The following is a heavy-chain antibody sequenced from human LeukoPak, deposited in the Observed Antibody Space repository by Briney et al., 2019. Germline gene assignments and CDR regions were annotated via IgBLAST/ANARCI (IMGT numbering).Heavy chain of an antibody. J-gene: IGHJ6*02. Sequence: AASVKVSCKASGYTFTGYYMHWVRQAPGQGLEWMGRINPNSGGTNYAQKFQGRVTMTRDTSISTAYMELSRLRSDDTAVYYCARDEAYYYYGMDVWGQGTTVTVSS. CDR1: GYTFTGYY. V-gene: IGHV1-2*06. CDR3: ARDEAYYYYGMDV. CDR2: INPNSGGT.